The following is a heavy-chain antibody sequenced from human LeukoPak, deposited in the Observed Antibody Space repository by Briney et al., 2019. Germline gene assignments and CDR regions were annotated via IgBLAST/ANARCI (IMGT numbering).Heavy chain of an antibody. CDR1: GLTFSSYG. V-gene: IGHV3-30*02. CDR3: AKDLTPYYDFWSGYLDAFDI. CDR2: IRYDGSNK. D-gene: IGHD3-3*01. J-gene: IGHJ3*02. Sequence: GGSLRLSCAASGLTFSSYGMHWVRQAPGKGLEWVAFIRYDGSNKYYADSVKGRFTISRDNSKNTLYLQMNSLRAEDTAVYYCAKDLTPYYDFWSGYLDAFDIWGQGTMVTVSS.